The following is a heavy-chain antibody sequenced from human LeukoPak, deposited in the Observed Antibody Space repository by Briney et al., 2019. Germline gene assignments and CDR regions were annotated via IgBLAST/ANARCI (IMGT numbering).Heavy chain of an antibody. D-gene: IGHD2-2*01. J-gene: IGHJ3*02. V-gene: IGHV4-61*02. Sequence: PSQTLSLTCTVSTGSISSGSYYWSWIRQPAGKGLEWIGRIYTSGSTHYNPSLKSRGTISVDTSKNQFSLQLSSVTAADTAVYYCARDRRYCSSTSCYAFDIWGQGTMVTVSS. CDR2: IYTSGST. CDR3: ARDRRYCSSTSCYAFDI. CDR1: TGSISSGSYY.